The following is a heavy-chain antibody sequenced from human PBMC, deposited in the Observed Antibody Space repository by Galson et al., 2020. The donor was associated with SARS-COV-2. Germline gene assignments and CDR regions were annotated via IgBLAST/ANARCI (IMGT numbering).Heavy chain of an antibody. CDR1: GYRSTSFW. D-gene: IGHD6-19*01. J-gene: IGHJ4*02. CDR2: LYPGDSDT. CDR3: ATPGYTSGWTNFDY. Sequence: GESLKISCKTSGYRSTSFWIGWVRQMPGKGMGWLGILYPGDSDTRYRPSFLGQVTISADKSISTAYLQWSSLRASDTAMYYCATPGYTSGWTNFDYWGQGTLVTVAS. V-gene: IGHV5-51*01.